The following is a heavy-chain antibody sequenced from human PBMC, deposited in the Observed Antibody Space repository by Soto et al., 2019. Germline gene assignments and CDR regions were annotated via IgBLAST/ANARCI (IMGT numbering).Heavy chain of an antibody. CDR2: IHSSSNYI. J-gene: IGHJ4*02. CDR1: GFTFSSYS. D-gene: IGHD4-17*01. CDR3: ARDGGAMTTVTTADY. Sequence: EVQLVESGGGLVKPGGSLRLSCAASGFTFSSYSMNWVRQAPGKGLEWVSSIHSSSNYIYYADSVRGRFTISRDNAKNSVFLQMNSLRAEGTAMYYCARDGGAMTTVTTADYWGQGTLVTVSS. V-gene: IGHV3-21*01.